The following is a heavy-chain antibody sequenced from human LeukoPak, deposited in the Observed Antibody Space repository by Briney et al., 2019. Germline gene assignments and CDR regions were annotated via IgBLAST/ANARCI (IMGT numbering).Heavy chain of an antibody. V-gene: IGHV3-21*01. CDR1: GFTLSSYR. CDR2: ISSSSSYI. Sequence: PGGSPRLSCAAPGFTLSSYRMNWVPQAPGKGLEWVSSISSSSSYIYYADSVKGRFTISRDNAKNSLYLQMTSLRAEDTAVYYCARDESKTFDYWGQGTLVTVSS. J-gene: IGHJ4*02. CDR3: ARDESKTFDY.